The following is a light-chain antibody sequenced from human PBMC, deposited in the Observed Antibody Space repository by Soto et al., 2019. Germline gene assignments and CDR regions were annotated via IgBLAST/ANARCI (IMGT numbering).Light chain of an antibody. CDR2: ATS. CDR3: QQSYSSPYT. V-gene: IGKV1-39*01. CDR1: QDINKY. Sequence: DIQMTQSPSSLSAAVGDSVTITCRASQDINKYLNWYHQTPGKAPKLLVFATSTLHNGVPSRFSGSRSGTDFSLTITSLQTEDFATYYCQQSYSSPYTFGQGTNLESK. J-gene: IGKJ2*01.